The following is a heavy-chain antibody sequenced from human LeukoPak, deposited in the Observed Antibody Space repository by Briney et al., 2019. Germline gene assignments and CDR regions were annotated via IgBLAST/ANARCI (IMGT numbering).Heavy chain of an antibody. J-gene: IGHJ4*02. CDR3: AREGTHYDILTGYSPSYYFDY. CDR2: ISSSSSYI. V-gene: IGHV3-21*01. Sequence: GGSLRLSCAAAGFTFSSYSMNWVRQAPGKGLEWVSSISSSSSYIYYADSVKGRFTISRDNAKNSLYLQMNSLRAEDTAVYYCAREGTHYDILTGYSPSYYFDYWGQGTLVTVSS. D-gene: IGHD3-9*01. CDR1: GFTFSSYS.